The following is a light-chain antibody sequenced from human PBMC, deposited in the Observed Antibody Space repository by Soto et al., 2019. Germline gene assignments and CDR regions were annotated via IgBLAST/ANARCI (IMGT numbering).Light chain of an antibody. J-gene: IGLJ3*02. CDR2: STN. Sequence: QAVVTQPPSASGTPGQGGTISCSGSSSNIGSNIVNWYQQLPGTAPKVLIYSTNQRPSGVPDRFSGSKSGTSASLAISGLQSEDEADYYCAAWDDSLNGPVFGGGTKVTVL. CDR1: SSNIGSNI. V-gene: IGLV1-44*01. CDR3: AAWDDSLNGPV.